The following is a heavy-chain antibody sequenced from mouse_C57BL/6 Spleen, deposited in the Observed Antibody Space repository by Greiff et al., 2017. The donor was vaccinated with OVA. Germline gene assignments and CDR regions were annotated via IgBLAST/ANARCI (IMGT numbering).Heavy chain of an antibody. CDR2: FYPGSGSI. CDR3: ARHEDKHYPFAD. D-gene: IGHD1-2*01. V-gene: IGHV1-62-2*01. Sequence: QVQLKESGAELVKPGASVKLSCKASGYTFTEYTIHWVQQRSGQGLEWLGCFYPGSGSIKYNETFKDKATLTADKSTSTFYMELSSLTSEDSAVYCCARHEDKHYPFADWGQGTLVTVSA. J-gene: IGHJ3*01. CDR1: GYTFTEYT.